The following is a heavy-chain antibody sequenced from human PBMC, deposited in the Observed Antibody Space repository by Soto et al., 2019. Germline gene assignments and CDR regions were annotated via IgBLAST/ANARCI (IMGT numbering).Heavy chain of an antibody. CDR1: GGTFSSYA. Sequence: QGQLVQSGAEVKKPGASVKVSCKASGGTFSSYAISWVRQAPGQGPEWMGGIIPIFGTANYAQKLQGRVTITADETTSTAYMELSSLRSEDTAVYYCSSTLFSYYVDYWGQGTLVTVS. D-gene: IGHD2-21*01. V-gene: IGHV1-69*01. J-gene: IGHJ4*02. CDR2: IIPIFGTA. CDR3: SSTLFSYYVDY.